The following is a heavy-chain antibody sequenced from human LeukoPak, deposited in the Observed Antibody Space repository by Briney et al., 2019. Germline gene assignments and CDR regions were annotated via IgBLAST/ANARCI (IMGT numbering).Heavy chain of an antibody. Sequence: SETLSLTCAVYGGSFSGYYWSWIRQPPGKGLEWIGEINHSGSTNYNPSLKSRVTISVDTSKNQFSLKLSSVNAADTAVYYCARLPGASYWSLRHVDYWGQGPLVTVSS. CDR3: ARLPGASYWSLRHVDY. J-gene: IGHJ4*02. D-gene: IGHD2-8*02. CDR2: INHSGST. V-gene: IGHV4-34*01. CDR1: GGSFSGYY.